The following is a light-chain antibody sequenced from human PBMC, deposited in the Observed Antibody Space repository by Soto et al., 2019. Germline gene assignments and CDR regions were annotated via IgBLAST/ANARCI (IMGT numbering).Light chain of an antibody. CDR2: GAS. J-gene: IGKJ1*01. Sequence: EVVLPQTPGTLSLSPGERSTLSFSASQSVSSSYLAWYQQKPGQAPRLLIYGASSRATGIPDRFSGSGSGTDFTLTISRLEPEDFAVYYCQQYAASRTFGQVTKVDIK. CDR1: QSVSSSY. V-gene: IGKV3-20*01. CDR3: QQYAASRT.